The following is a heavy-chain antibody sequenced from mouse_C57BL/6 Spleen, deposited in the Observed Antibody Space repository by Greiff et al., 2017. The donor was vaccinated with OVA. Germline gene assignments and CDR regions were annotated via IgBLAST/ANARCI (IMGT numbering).Heavy chain of an antibody. CDR1: GYTFTSYW. D-gene: IGHD1-1*01. J-gene: IGHJ3*01. Sequence: VQLQQPGAELVRPGTSVKLSCKASGYTFTSYWMHWVKQRPGQGLEWIGVIDPSDSYTNYNQKFKGKATLTVDTSSSTAYMQLSSLTSEDSAVYYCARSGITTVKGNLAYWGQGTLVTVSA. CDR3: ARSGITTVKGNLAY. V-gene: IGHV1-59*01. CDR2: IDPSDSYT.